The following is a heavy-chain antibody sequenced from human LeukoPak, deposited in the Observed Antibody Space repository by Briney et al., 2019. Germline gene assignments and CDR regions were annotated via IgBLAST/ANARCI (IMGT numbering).Heavy chain of an antibody. Sequence: GGSLRLSCAASGFTFSSYAMSWVRQAAGKGLEWVSSISGSGGTTYYADSVKGRFTMPRDNSKKTLYLQMNSLRGEDTAVYYCASFCANGYYGMDVWGQGTTVTVSS. D-gene: IGHD4/OR15-4a*01. CDR3: ASFCANGYYGMDV. V-gene: IGHV3-23*01. CDR1: GFTFSSYA. J-gene: IGHJ6*02. CDR2: ISGSGGTT.